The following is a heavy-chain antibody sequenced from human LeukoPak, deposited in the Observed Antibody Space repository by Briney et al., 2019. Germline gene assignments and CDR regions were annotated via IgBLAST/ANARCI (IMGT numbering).Heavy chain of an antibody. Sequence: GASVKVSCKASGYTFTSYGISWVRQAPGQGLEWMGWISAYNGNTNYAQKLQGSVTMTTHTSTSTASIELRSLRSGDTAVYYCARTYGWGSYSVHYYYYMDVWGKGTTVTVSS. V-gene: IGHV1-18*01. D-gene: IGHD3-10*01. CDR3: ARTYGWGSYSVHYYYYMDV. J-gene: IGHJ6*03. CDR1: GYTFTSYG. CDR2: ISAYNGNT.